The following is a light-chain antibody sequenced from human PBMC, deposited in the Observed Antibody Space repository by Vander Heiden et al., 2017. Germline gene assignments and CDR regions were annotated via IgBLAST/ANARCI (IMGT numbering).Light chain of an antibody. J-gene: IGKJ4*01. CDR3: QQYNNWPLT. Sequence: SPATLSVSPGERATLTCRASQSVSSNLDWYQQKPGQAPRLLIYGASTRATGIPARFSGSGSGTEFTLTISSLQSEDFAVYYCQQYNNWPLTFGGGTKVEIK. V-gene: IGKV3-15*01. CDR2: GAS. CDR1: QSVSSN.